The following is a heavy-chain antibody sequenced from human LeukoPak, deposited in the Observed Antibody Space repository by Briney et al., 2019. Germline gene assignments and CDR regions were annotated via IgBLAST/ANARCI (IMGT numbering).Heavy chain of an antibody. CDR2: IYYSGST. CDR3: ARDRNDFWSGYSYNDAFDI. CDR1: GGSISSYY. J-gene: IGHJ3*02. Sequence: PSETLSLTCTVSGGSISSYYWSWIRQPPGKGQEWIGYIYYSGSTNYNPSLKSRVTISVDTSKNQFSLKLSSVTAADTAVYYCARDRNDFWSGYSYNDAFDIWGQGTMVTVSS. V-gene: IGHV4-59*01. D-gene: IGHD3-3*01.